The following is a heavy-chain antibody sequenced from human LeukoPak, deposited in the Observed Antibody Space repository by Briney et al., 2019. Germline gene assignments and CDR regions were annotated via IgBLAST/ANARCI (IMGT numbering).Heavy chain of an antibody. V-gene: IGHV1-2*02. D-gene: IGHD2-2*01. CDR3: ARDHCTGTGCYEDHYYGMVV. CDR2: INPNSGGT. Sequence: ASVKVSCKSSGYTVTDYYMQWVRQAPGQGLEWMGWINPNSGGTNYAQKFQGRVTMTRDTSISTVYMEVSRLRSDDTAVYYCARDHCTGTGCYEDHYYGMVVWGQGTTVTVSS. J-gene: IGHJ6*02. CDR1: GYTVTDYY.